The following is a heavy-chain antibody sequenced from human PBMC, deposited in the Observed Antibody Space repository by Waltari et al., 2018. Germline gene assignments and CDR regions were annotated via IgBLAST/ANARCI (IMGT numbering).Heavy chain of an antibody. V-gene: IGHV3-23*01. D-gene: IGHD3-10*01. J-gene: IGHJ3*02. CDR2: VSAECEST. CDR1: GFAFTNYA. Sequence: EVQLLESGGGLEQPGGSLRLACSASGFAFTNYAMNWARQAPGEGLEWVATVSAECESTYYADSVKGRFTVSRDNSKNTVQLQMNSLRLEDTAVYFCAKDLMLREMISMFVFDMWGQGTMVTVSS. CDR3: AKDLMLREMISMFVFDM.